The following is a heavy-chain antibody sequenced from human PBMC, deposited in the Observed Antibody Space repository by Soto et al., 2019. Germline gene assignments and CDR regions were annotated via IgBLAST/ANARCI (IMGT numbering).Heavy chain of an antibody. CDR3: ASGGINYGPGMLHHGDYYCYAMAV. J-gene: IGHJ6*02. CDR2: INAGNGNT. Sequence: ASVKVSCKASGYTFTSYAMHWVRQAPGQRLEWMGWINAGNGNTKYSQKFQGRVTITRDTSASTAYMELSSLRSEDPAVYYCASGGINYGPGMLHHGDYYCYAMAVGAQGT. D-gene: IGHD3-10*01. CDR1: GYTFTSYA. V-gene: IGHV1-3*01.